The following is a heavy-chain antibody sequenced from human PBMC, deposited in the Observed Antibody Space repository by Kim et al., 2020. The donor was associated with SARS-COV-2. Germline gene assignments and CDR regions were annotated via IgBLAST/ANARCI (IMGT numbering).Heavy chain of an antibody. CDR3: GKKDGEG. CDR2: IYVSGTT. D-gene: IGHD4-17*01. J-gene: IGHJ4*02. CDR1: GASISNYH. V-gene: IGHV4-4*07. Sequence: SETLSLTCAVSGASISNYHWTWIRQSAEKGLEWIGRIYVSGTTKYNPSLNSRVTMSVDTSKNQLSLKLRSVTAADTVLYYCGKKDGEGWGQGILVTVSS.